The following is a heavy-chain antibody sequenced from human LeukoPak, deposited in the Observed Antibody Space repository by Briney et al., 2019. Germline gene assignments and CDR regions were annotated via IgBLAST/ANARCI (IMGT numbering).Heavy chain of an antibody. Sequence: GGSLRLSCVASEFSFSDFWMGWVRQAPGKGLEWVANINRGGSETYYVDSVKGRFTISRDNAKKSLFLQMNSLRAEDTAVYYCTKGRSNHYWGQGTLVTVST. J-gene: IGHJ4*02. CDR2: INRGGSET. V-gene: IGHV3-7*01. CDR1: EFSFSDFW. D-gene: IGHD4-11*01. CDR3: TKGRSNHY.